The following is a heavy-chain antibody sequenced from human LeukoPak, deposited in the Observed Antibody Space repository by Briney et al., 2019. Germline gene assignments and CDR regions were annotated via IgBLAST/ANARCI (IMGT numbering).Heavy chain of an antibody. D-gene: IGHD5-12*01. CDR1: GFTFSSYS. Sequence: GGSLRLSCAASGFTFSSYSMNWVRQAPGKGLEWVSSISSSSSYIYYADSVKGRFTISRDNAKNSLYLQMNSLRAEDTAVYYCAREEGGYSGYGPPDYWGQGTLVTVSS. J-gene: IGHJ4*02. CDR3: AREEGGYSGYGPPDY. CDR2: ISSSSSYI. V-gene: IGHV3-21*01.